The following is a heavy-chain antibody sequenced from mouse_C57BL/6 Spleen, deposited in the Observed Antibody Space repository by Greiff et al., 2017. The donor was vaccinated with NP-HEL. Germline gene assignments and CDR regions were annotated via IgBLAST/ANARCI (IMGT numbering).Heavy chain of an antibody. J-gene: IGHJ1*03. Sequence: EVQLQESGPELVKPGASVKIPCKASGYTFTDYNMDWVKQSHGKSLEWIGDINPNNGGTIYNQKFKGKATLTVDKSSSTAYMELRSLTSEDTAVYYCARLPYYYGSSYWYFDVWGTGTTVTVSS. CDR3: ARLPYYYGSSYWYFDV. V-gene: IGHV1-18*01. D-gene: IGHD1-1*01. CDR2: INPNNGGT. CDR1: GYTFTDYN.